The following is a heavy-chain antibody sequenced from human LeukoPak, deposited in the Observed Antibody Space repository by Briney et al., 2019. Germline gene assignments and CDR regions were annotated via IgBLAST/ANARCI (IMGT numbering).Heavy chain of an antibody. CDR3: ARETGYGSGSYRSYYYYYMDV. Sequence: PSETLSLTCTVSGYSISSGYTWGWIRPPAGKGLEWIGRIYTSGSTNYNPSLKSRVTMSVDTSKNQFSLKLSSVTAADTAVYYCARETGYGSGSYRSYYYYYMDVWGKGTTVTISS. V-gene: IGHV4-4*07. D-gene: IGHD3-10*01. CDR1: GYSISSGYT. CDR2: IYTSGST. J-gene: IGHJ6*03.